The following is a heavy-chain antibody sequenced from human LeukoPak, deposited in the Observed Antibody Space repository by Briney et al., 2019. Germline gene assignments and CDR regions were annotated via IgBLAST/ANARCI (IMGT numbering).Heavy chain of an antibody. CDR3: ARVPMVRGVISYWFDP. Sequence: ASVKVSCKASGYTFTSYGISWVRQAPGQGLEWMGWISAYNGNTNYAQKLQGRVTMTTDTSTSTAYMELRSLRSDDTAVYYCARVPMVRGVISYWFDPWGQGTLVTVSS. J-gene: IGHJ5*02. CDR1: GYTFTSYG. D-gene: IGHD3-10*01. V-gene: IGHV1-18*01. CDR2: ISAYNGNT.